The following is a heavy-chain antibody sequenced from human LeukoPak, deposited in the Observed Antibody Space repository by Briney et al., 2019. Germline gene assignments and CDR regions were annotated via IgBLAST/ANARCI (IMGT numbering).Heavy chain of an antibody. V-gene: IGHV4-59*08. CDR3: ARLQGRGDNYLDY. CDR2: VSYSGSS. Sequence: SETLSLTCTVTGGSISNYYWSWIRQPPGRRLEWIGYVSYSGSSSSNPSLESRVTISVDMSKNQFSLRLSSVTASDTAVYYCARLQGRGDNYLDYWGQGTLVTVSS. D-gene: IGHD7-27*01. J-gene: IGHJ4*02. CDR1: GGSISNYY.